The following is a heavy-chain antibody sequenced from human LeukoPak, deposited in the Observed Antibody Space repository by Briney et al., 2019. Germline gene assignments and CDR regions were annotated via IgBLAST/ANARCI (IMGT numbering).Heavy chain of an antibody. CDR3: ARGGFGEYYFDY. D-gene: IGHD3-10*01. CDR2: INDDGSDT. CDR1: GFTFKLYW. Sequence: GGSLRLSCAASGFTFKLYWMHWVRQVPGKAPVWVSRINDDGSDTRYADSVKGRFTISRDNSKNTLYLQMNSLRAEDTAVYYCARGGFGEYYFDYWGQGTLVTVSS. J-gene: IGHJ4*02. V-gene: IGHV3-74*01.